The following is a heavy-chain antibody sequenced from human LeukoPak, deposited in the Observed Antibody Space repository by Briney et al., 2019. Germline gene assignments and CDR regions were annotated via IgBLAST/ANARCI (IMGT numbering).Heavy chain of an antibody. D-gene: IGHD4/OR15-4a*01. CDR1: GFTFSSYS. CDR2: ISGSGGST. Sequence: GGSLRLSCAASGFTFSSYSMNWVRQAPGKGLEWVSAISGSGGSTYYADSVKGRFTISRDNSKNTQYLQMNSLRTEDTAVYYCAKGVARFGYGALLDYWGQGTLVTVSS. J-gene: IGHJ4*02. CDR3: AKGVARFGYGALLDY. V-gene: IGHV3-23*01.